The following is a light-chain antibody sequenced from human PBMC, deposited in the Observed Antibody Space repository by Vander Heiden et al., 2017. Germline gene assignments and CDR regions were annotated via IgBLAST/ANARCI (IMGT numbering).Light chain of an antibody. CDR2: DAS. CDR1: QSVSSY. CDR3: QQRSNLNT. Sequence: EIVLTQSPATLSLSPGERATLSCRASQSVSSYLAWYQQKPGQAPRLLIYDASNRANGIPDRFSGSGSGKDFTLTSSRREHEDFAVYYWQQRSNLNTFGQGTKLEIK. V-gene: IGKV3-11*01. J-gene: IGKJ2*01.